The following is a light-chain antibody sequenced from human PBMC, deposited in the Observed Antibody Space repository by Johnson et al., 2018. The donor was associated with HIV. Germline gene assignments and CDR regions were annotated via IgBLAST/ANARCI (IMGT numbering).Light chain of an antibody. CDR3: GTWDTSLTKGGV. CDR2: KND. J-gene: IGLJ1*01. Sequence: QSVLTQPPSVSAAPGQKVTISCSGSSSTIGNNYVSWYQVLPGTAPKLLIYKNDKRPPGIPDRFSGSKSGTSATRGTTGPQTGDEAEYYCGTWDTSLTKGGVFGTGTKVTVL. V-gene: IGLV1-51*02. CDR1: SSTIGNNY.